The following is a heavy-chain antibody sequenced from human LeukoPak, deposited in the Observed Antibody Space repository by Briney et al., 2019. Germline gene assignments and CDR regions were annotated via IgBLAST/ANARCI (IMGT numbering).Heavy chain of an antibody. Sequence: SETLSLTCTVSGGSISSYYWSWIRQRPGKGLEWIGYIYYSGSTNYNPSLKSRVTISVDTSKNQFSLKLSSLTAADTAVYYCARAKISSGWYYYGMDVWGQGTTVTVSS. CDR2: IYYSGST. D-gene: IGHD6-19*01. CDR1: GGSISSYY. J-gene: IGHJ6*02. V-gene: IGHV4-59*01. CDR3: ARAKISSGWYYYGMDV.